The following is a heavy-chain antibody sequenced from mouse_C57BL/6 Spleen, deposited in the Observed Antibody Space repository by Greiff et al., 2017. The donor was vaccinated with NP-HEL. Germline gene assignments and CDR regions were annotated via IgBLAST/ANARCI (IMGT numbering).Heavy chain of an antibody. D-gene: IGHD4-1*01. Sequence: EVQVVESGGGLVKPGGSLKLSCAASGFTFSDYGMHWVRQAPEKGLEWVAYISSGSSTIYYADTVKGRFTISRDNAKNTLFLQVTSLRSEDTDMYYCARPKNGTFDYWGQGTTLTVSS. J-gene: IGHJ2*01. CDR2: ISSGSSTI. V-gene: IGHV5-17*01. CDR1: GFTFSDYG. CDR3: ARPKNGTFDY.